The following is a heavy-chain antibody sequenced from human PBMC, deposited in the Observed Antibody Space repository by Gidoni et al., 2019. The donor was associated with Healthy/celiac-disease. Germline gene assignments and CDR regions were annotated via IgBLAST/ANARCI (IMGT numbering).Heavy chain of an antibody. J-gene: IGHJ5*02. Sequence: EVQLVQSGAEVQKPGESLRISCTGSGYSFTSYWISWVRQMPGKGLEWMGRIDPSDSYTHYSPSFQGHVTISADKSISTAYLQWSSLKASDTAMYYCARSAYYDILTDINWFDPWGQGTLVTVSS. CDR3: ARSAYYDILTDINWFDP. CDR2: IDPSDSYT. D-gene: IGHD3-9*01. CDR1: GYSFTSYW. V-gene: IGHV5-10-1*01.